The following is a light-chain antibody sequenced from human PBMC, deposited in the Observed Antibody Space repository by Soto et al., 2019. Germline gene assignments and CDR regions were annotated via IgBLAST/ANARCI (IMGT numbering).Light chain of an antibody. CDR2: DAS. J-gene: IGKJ1*01. CDR1: QSIWSS. V-gene: IGKV1-5*01. Sequence: QINQSPSPLAASGGDQVTIPCRGSQSIWSSLAWFRQKPGKAPKLLIYDASNLESGVPSRFSGSVSGTEFTLTISSLQPDDFATYFCQQYNTDPWTFGQGTEVDTK. CDR3: QQYNTDPWT.